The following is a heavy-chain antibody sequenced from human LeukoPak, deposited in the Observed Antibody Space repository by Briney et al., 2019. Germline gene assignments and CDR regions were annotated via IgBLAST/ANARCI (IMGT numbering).Heavy chain of an antibody. CDR2: TYYRSKWFN. D-gene: IGHD6-19*01. CDR1: GDSVSSNSAA. Sequence: SQTLSLTCAISGDSVSSNSAAWIWIRQSPSRGLEWLRRTYYRSKWFNDYALSVKSRITINPDTSKNHFSLQLNSVTPEDTAVYYCTREAVAGRWWFDPWGQGTLVTVSS. CDR3: TREAVAGRWWFDP. V-gene: IGHV6-1*01. J-gene: IGHJ5*02.